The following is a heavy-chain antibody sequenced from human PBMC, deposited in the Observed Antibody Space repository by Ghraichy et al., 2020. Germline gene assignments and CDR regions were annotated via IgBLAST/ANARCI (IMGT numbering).Heavy chain of an antibody. CDR2: IYYSGST. CDR3: ARHSYHSSGYALGYWYFDL. J-gene: IGHJ2*01. CDR1: GGSISSSSYY. V-gene: IGHV4-39*01. D-gene: IGHD3-22*01. Sequence: SETLSLTCTVSGGSISSSSYYWGWIRQPPGKGLEWIGSIYYSGSTYYNPSLKSRVTISVDTSKNQFSLKLSSVTAADTAVYYCARHSYHSSGYALGYWYFDLWGRGTLVTVSS.